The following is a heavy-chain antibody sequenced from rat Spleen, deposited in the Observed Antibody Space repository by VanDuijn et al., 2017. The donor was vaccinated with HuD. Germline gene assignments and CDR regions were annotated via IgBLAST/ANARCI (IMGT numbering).Heavy chain of an antibody. J-gene: IGHJ2*01. CDR1: GFSFSDYN. Sequence: EVQLVESGGGLVQPGRSLKLSCAASGFSFSDYNMAWVRQAPKKSLEWVATIIYDGSRTFYRDSVKGRFTISRDNTKSTLYLQMNNLRSEDTAIYYCARTAYYGYNRYVMDAWGQGVMVTVSS. V-gene: IGHV5S10*01. D-gene: IGHD1-9*01. CDR3: ARTAYYGYNRYVMDA. CDR2: IIYDGSRT.